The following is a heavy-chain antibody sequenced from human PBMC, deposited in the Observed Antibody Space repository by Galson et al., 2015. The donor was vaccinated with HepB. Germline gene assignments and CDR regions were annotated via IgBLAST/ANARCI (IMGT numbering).Heavy chain of an antibody. CDR2: ISGSGGST. V-gene: IGHV3-23*01. J-gene: IGHJ6*02. Sequence: SLRLSCAASGFTFSSYAMSWVRQAPGKGLEWVSAISGSGGSTYYADSVKGRFTISRDNSKNTLYLQMNSLRAEDTAVYYCAKARQSLPSRYYYGMDVWGQGTTVTVSS. CDR3: AKARQSLPSRYYYGMDV. D-gene: IGHD5-24*01. CDR1: GFTFSSYA.